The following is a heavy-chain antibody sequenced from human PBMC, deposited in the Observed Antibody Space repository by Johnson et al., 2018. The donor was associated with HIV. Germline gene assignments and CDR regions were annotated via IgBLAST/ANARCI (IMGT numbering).Heavy chain of an antibody. CDR3: ARGALSPAAPDAFDI. Sequence: VQLVESGGGLVQPGRSLRLSCAASGFTFDDYAMHWVRQAPGKGLEWVSGISWNSGSIGYADSVKGRFTISRDNSKNTLYLQMNSLRAEDMAVYYCARGALSPAAPDAFDIWGQGTMVTVSS. CDR1: GFTFDDYA. V-gene: IGHV3-9*03. CDR2: ISWNSGSI. D-gene: IGHD6-13*01. J-gene: IGHJ3*02.